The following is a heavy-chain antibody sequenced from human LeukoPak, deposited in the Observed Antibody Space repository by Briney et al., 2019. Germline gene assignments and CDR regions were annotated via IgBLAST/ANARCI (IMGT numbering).Heavy chain of an antibody. V-gene: IGHV4-39*01. Sequence: SETLSLTCTVSGGSISSYYWSWIRQPPGKGLEWIGSIYYSGSTYYNPSLKSRVTISVDTSKNQFSLKLSSVTAADTAVYYCARHRGSDWDPFDYWGQGTLVTVSS. D-gene: IGHD2-21*02. CDR2: IYYSGST. J-gene: IGHJ4*02. CDR1: GGSISSYY. CDR3: ARHRGSDWDPFDY.